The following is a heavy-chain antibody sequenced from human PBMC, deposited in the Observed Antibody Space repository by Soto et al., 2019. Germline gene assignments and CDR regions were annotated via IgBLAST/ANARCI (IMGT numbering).Heavy chain of an antibody. CDR3: ARDAYSGSYFELRTDYYGMDV. Sequence: QVQLVESGGGVVQPGRSLRLSCAASGFTFSSYGMHWVRQAPGKGLEWVAVIWDDGSNKYYADSVKGRFTISRDNSKNTLYLQMNSMRAEDTAVYYCARDAYSGSYFELRTDYYGMDVWGQGTTVTVSS. V-gene: IGHV3-33*01. CDR2: IWDDGSNK. CDR1: GFTFSSYG. D-gene: IGHD1-26*01. J-gene: IGHJ6*02.